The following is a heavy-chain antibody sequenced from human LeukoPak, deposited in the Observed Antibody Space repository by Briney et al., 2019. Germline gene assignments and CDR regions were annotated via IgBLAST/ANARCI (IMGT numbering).Heavy chain of an antibody. CDR1: GYTFTSYA. CDR2: INTNTGNP. CDR3: ARGVMRYCSSTSCYMRY. J-gene: IGHJ6*02. Sequence: ASVKVSCKASGYTFTSYAMNWVRQAPGQGLEWMGWINTNTGNPTYAQGFTGRFVFSLDTSVSTAYLQISSLKAEDTAVYYCARGVMRYCSSTSCYMRYWGQGTTVTVSS. V-gene: IGHV7-4-1*02. D-gene: IGHD2-2*02.